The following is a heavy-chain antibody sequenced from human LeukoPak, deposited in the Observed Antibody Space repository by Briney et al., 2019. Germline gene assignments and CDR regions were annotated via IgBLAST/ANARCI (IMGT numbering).Heavy chain of an antibody. CDR1: GGTFSSYA. D-gene: IGHD3-3*01. J-gene: IGHJ6*02. CDR2: MNPNSGNT. Sequence: GASVKVSCKASGGTFSSYAINWVRQATGQGREWMGWMNPNSGNTGYAQKFQGRVTMTRNTSISTAYMELSSLRSEDTAVYYCARHPITIFGVVSDYYYYYGMDVWGQGTTVTVSS. V-gene: IGHV1-8*02. CDR3: ARHPITIFGVVSDYYYYYGMDV.